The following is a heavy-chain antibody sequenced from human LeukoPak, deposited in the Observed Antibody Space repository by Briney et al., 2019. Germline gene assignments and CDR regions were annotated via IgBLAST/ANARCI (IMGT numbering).Heavy chain of an antibody. J-gene: IGHJ4*02. CDR1: GFTFSSYS. D-gene: IGHD6-19*01. CDR3: ARGKNQWLAFDY. Sequence: NSGGSLRLSYAASGFTFSSYSMNWVRQAPGKGLEWVSSISSSSSYIYYADSVKGRFTISRDNAKNSLYLQMNSLRAEDTAVYYCARGKNQWLAFDYWGQGTLVTVSS. CDR2: ISSSSSYI. V-gene: IGHV3-21*01.